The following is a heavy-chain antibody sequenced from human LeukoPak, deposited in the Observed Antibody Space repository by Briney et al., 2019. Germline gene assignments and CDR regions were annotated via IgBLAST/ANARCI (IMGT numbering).Heavy chain of an antibody. CDR1: GGSISSGNYY. Sequence: SQTLSLTCTVSGGSISSGNYYWSWIRQPPGKGLEWIGYIYHSGGTYYNPSLKSRVTISMDRSKNQFSLKLSSVTAADTAVYYCARASINGVVYPWGQGTLVTVSS. V-gene: IGHV4-30-2*01. J-gene: IGHJ5*02. D-gene: IGHD3-3*01. CDR2: IYHSGGT. CDR3: ARASINGVVYP.